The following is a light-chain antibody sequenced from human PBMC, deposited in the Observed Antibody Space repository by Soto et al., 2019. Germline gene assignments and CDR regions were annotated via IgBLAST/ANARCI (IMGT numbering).Light chain of an antibody. CDR3: QQYHNWPPQYT. Sequence: EIVMTQSPATLSVSPGERATLSCRASQTVASNLAWYQQKPGQAPRLLIHGSSTRATGVPARFSGSGSGTEFSLTISSRQSADFAVYYCQQYHNWPPQYTFGQGTKLQI. CDR1: QTVASN. CDR2: GSS. J-gene: IGKJ2*01. V-gene: IGKV3-15*01.